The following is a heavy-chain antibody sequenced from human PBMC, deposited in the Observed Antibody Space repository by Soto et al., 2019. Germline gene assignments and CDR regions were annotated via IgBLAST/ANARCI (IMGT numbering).Heavy chain of an antibody. CDR2: LYYSGST. CDR3: ARVRHGWTFFDY. J-gene: IGHJ4*02. V-gene: IGHV4-59*02. D-gene: IGHD6-19*01. CDR1: GGSVSSFV. Sequence: SETLSLTCSVSGGSVSSFVWSWIRQPPGKGLEWIGYLYYSGSTHYSPSLKSRVTISVDTSKNQFSLKLNSVTATDTAVYYCARVRHGWTFFDYWSQGTLVTVSS.